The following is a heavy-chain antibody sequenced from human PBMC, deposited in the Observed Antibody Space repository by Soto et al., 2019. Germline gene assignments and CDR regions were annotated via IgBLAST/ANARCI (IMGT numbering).Heavy chain of an antibody. CDR3: SRLEGLATISYYFDF. CDR1: DDSINSDKYY. Sequence: QLQLQESGPGLVKPSETLSLTCSVSDDSINSDKYYWGWIRQPPGKCLEWIGSIYYRGNAYYNPYLQTRVTISLDKYKSQFSLKLNSVPAADSAVYFCSRLEGLATISYYFDFWGPGALVTVSS. CDR2: IYYRGNA. J-gene: IGHJ4*02. V-gene: IGHV4-39*01. D-gene: IGHD3-9*01.